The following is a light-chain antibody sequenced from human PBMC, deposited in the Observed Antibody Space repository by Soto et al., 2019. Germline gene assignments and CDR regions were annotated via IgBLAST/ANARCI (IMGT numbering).Light chain of an antibody. V-gene: IGKV3-20*01. CDR1: QSVSASF. CDR3: QHGGS. J-gene: IGKJ2*04. Sequence: EIVLTQYPGTLSVSPSESATLTCRASQSVSASFLAWYQQKPGQAPRLLIYGASSRATGIPDGFSGSGSGTDFTLTVSSLEPADVAVCYCQHGGSFGQGTNLEIK. CDR2: GAS.